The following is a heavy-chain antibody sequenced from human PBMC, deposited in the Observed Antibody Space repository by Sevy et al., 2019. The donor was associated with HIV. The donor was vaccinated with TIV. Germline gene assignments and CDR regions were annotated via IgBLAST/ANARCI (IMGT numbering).Heavy chain of an antibody. J-gene: IGHJ3*02. D-gene: IGHD1-26*01. CDR1: GFGVSRSA. CDR3: ARRLGAVDDAFDI. Sequence: GGSLRLSCAASGFGVSRSAMNWVRQAPGKGLEWVSAIYSGGTPYYADSVKGRFTISRDNSKNTLYHQMNSLGPEDTAVYYCARRLGAVDDAFDIWGQGTMVTVSS. V-gene: IGHV3-53*01. CDR2: IYSGGTP.